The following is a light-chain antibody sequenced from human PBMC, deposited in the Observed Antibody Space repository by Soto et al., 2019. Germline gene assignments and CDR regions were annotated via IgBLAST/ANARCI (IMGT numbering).Light chain of an antibody. CDR1: SSDVGAYKY. CDR2: EVT. Sequence: QSALTQPPSASGSPGQSVTISCTGTSSDVGAYKYVSWYQQYPGKAPKLMIYEVTKRPSGVPDRFSGSKSGNTASLTVSGLQAEDGADDYCTSYVGNDIWVFGGGTKLTVL. J-gene: IGLJ3*02. CDR3: TSYVGNDIWV. V-gene: IGLV2-8*01.